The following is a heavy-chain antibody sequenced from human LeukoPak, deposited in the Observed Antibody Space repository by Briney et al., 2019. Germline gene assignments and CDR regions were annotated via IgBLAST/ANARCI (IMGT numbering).Heavy chain of an antibody. J-gene: IGHJ4*02. V-gene: IGHV3-23*01. D-gene: IGHD1-26*01. Sequence: GGSLRLSCAASGFTFSSYAMSWVRQAPGKGLEWVSAISGSGGSTYYADSVKGRFTISRDNSKNTLYLQMNSLRAEDTAVYYCAKDGRRRYSGSYLDYWGQGTLVTVSS. CDR2: ISGSGGST. CDR3: AKDGRRRYSGSYLDY. CDR1: GFTFSSYA.